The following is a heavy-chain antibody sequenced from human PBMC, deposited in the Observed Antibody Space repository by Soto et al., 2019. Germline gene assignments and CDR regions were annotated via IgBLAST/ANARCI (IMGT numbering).Heavy chain of an antibody. V-gene: IGHV1-18*01. D-gene: IGHD3-16*02. CDR1: GYTFTSYG. CDR2: ISAYNGNT. J-gene: IGHJ6*02. Sequence: GASVKVSCKASGYTFTSYGISWVRQAPGQGLEWMGWISAYNGNTNYAQKLQGRVTMTTDTSTSTAYMELRSLRSDDTAAYYCARDRRPFWGSYRPSTYYYYYGMDVWGQGTTVTVSS. CDR3: ARDRRPFWGSYRPSTYYYYYGMDV.